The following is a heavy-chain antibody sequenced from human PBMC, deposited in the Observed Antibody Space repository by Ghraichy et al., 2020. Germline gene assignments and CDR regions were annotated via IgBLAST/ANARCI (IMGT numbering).Heavy chain of an antibody. J-gene: IGHJ4*02. V-gene: IGHV3-13*01. Sequence: GGSLRLSCAASGFTFSSYDMHWVRQATGKGLEWVSAIGTAGDTYYPGSVKGRFTISRENAKNSLYLQMNSLRAGDTAVYYCARGYYDSSGYGGVDYWGQGTLVTVSS. D-gene: IGHD3-22*01. CDR3: ARGYYDSSGYGGVDY. CDR2: IGTAGDT. CDR1: GFTFSSYD.